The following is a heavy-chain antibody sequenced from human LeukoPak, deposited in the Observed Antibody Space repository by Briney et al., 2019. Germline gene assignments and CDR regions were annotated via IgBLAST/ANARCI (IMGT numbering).Heavy chain of an antibody. CDR1: GGTFSSYT. CDR3: ARVGRFLEWLTKTEDAFDI. CDR2: IIPILGVA. D-gene: IGHD3-3*01. V-gene: IGHV1-69*02. J-gene: IGHJ3*02. Sequence: ASVKVSCKASGGTFSSYTISWVRQAPGQGLEWMGRIIPILGVANYAQKFQGRVTITADKSTSTAYMELSSLRSEDTAVYYCARVGRFLEWLTKTEDAFDIWGQGTMVTVSS.